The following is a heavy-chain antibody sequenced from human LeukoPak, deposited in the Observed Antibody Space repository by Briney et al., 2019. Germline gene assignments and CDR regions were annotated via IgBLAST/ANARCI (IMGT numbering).Heavy chain of an antibody. CDR3: AKSSAGITWFDP. CDR1: GFTFSSSD. D-gene: IGHD1-1*01. J-gene: IGHJ5*02. CDR2: IGTVGDT. V-gene: IGHV3-13*01. Sequence: PGGSLRLSCAASGFTFSSSDMHWVRQVIGKGLEWVSAIGTVGDTYYSDSVKGRFTISRDNSKNTLYLQMDSLRSDDTAVYYCAKSSAGITWFDPWGQGTLVTVSS.